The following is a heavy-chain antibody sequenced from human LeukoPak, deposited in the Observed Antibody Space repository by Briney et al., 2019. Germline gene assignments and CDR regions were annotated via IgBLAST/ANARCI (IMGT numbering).Heavy chain of an antibody. Sequence: PGGSLRLSCAASGFTFSDYYMSWIRRAPGKGLEWVSYISSSGTTINYADSVKDRFTISRDNAKNSLYLQMNSLRAEDTAVYYCAKGHTFTAPWGQGTLVTVSS. D-gene: IGHD2/OR15-2a*01. V-gene: IGHV3-11*01. J-gene: IGHJ4*02. CDR2: ISSSGTTI. CDR1: GFTFSDYY. CDR3: AKGHTFTAP.